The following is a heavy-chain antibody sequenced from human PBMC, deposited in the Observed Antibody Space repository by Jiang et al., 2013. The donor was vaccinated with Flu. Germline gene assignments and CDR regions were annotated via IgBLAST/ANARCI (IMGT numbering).Heavy chain of an antibody. Sequence: GESLKISCKGSGYSFSSYWIGWVRQMPGKGLEWMGIIYPGDSDTRYSPSFQGQVTISADKSVSTAYLQWIILKASDTAMYYCARRGWSVAGTGWFDPWGHGTLVTVSS. CDR1: GYSFSSYW. D-gene: IGHD6-19*01. V-gene: IGHV5-51*01. J-gene: IGHJ5*02. CDR2: IYPGDSDT. CDR3: ARRGWSVAGTGWFDP.